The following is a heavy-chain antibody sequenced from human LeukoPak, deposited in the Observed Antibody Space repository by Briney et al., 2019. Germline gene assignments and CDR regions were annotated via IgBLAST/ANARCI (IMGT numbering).Heavy chain of an antibody. D-gene: IGHD3-22*01. CDR3: ARGRPYYYDSSGYSYGMDV. CDR2: INPDCGGT. V-gene: IGHV1-2*04. CDR1: GYTFTGYY. J-gene: IGHJ6*02. Sequence: ASVKVSCKASGYTFTGYYMHWVRQAPGQGLEWMGWINPDCGGTNYAQKFQGWVTMTRDTSISTAYMELSRLRSDDTAVYYCARGRPYYYDSSGYSYGMDVWGQGTTVTVSS.